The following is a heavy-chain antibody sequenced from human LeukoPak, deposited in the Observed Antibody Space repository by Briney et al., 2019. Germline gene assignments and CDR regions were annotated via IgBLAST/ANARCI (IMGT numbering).Heavy chain of an antibody. CDR2: ISSSGSTI. D-gene: IGHD3-22*01. J-gene: IGHJ4*02. V-gene: IGHV3-48*03. Sequence: GGSLRLSCAASGFTFSSYEMNWVRQAPGKGLEWVSYISSSGSTIYYADSVKGRFTISRDNSKNTLYLQMNSLRAEDTAVYYCAKSVYDSSGYYWDYFDYWGQGTLVTVFS. CDR3: AKSVYDSSGYYWDYFDY. CDR1: GFTFSSYE.